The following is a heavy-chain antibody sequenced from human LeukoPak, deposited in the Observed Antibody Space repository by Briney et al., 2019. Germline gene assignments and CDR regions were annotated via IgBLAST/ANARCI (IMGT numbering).Heavy chain of an antibody. V-gene: IGHV1-69*01. CDR2: TIPIFGTA. D-gene: IGHD3-10*01. CDR3: ASEGFGELPYY. J-gene: IGHJ4*02. CDR1: GGTFSSYA. Sequence: VASVKVSCKASGGTFSSYAISWVRQAPGQGLEWMGGTIPIFGTANYAQKFQGRVTITADESTSTAYMELSSLRSEDTAVYYCASEGFGELPYYWGQGTLVTVSS.